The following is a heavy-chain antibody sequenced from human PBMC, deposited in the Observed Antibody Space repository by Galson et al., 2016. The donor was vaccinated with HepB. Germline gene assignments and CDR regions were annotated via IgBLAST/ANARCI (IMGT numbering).Heavy chain of an antibody. Sequence: VTLSLSCTVSGAPISSYFWCWIRQPPEKVLEWIGYIHHIGSTNYNPSLKSRVTMSLDTSTNQSSLKLSSVTSADTALYHCAGYNRNIDRYSTDYWGQGTLVTVSS. J-gene: IGHJ4*02. CDR2: IHHIGST. CDR3: AGYNRNIDRYSTDY. CDR1: GAPISSYF. V-gene: IGHV4-59*01. D-gene: IGHD1-14*01.